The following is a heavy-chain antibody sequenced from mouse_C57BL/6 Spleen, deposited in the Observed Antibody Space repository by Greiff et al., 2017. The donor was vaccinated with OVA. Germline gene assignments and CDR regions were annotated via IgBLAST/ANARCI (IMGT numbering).Heavy chain of an antibody. V-gene: IGHV14-2*01. CDR3: ASFSNTRFAY. J-gene: IGHJ3*01. CDR1: GFNINDYY. Sequence: EVKLMESGAELVKPGASVKLSCTASGFNINDYYMHWVKQRTEQGLEWIGRIDPADGETKYAPKFKGKATITADTSSNTAYLQLSSLTSEDTAVYYWASFSNTRFAYWGQGTLVTVSA. CDR2: IDPADGET. D-gene: IGHD2-5*01.